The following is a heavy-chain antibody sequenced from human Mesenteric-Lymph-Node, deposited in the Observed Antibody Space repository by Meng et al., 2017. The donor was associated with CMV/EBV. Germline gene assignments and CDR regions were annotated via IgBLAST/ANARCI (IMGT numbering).Heavy chain of an antibody. J-gene: IGHJ6*02. V-gene: IGHV3-66*02. CDR3: ARDRGGPNYYYYYGMDV. CDR1: GFSVSSNY. Sequence: GESLKISCAASGFSVSSNYMSWVRQAPGKGLEWVSVIYGGGATYYADSVKGRFTISRDNSKNTLYLQINSLRAEDTAVYYCARDRGGPNYYYYYGMDVWGQGTTVTVSS. D-gene: IGHD3-16*02. CDR2: IYGGGAT.